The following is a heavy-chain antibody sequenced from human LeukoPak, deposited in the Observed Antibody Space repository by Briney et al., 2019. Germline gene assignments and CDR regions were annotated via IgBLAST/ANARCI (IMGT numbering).Heavy chain of an antibody. CDR3: AKDPGIAAAGAQNWFDP. J-gene: IGHJ5*02. CDR1: GFTFSSYA. Sequence: GGSLRLSCAATGFTFSSYAMSWVRQAPGKGLQWVSAISGSGGSTYYADSVKGRFTISRDNSKNTLYLQMNSLRAEDTAVYYCAKDPGIAAAGAQNWFDPWGQGTLVIVSS. CDR2: ISGSGGST. V-gene: IGHV3-23*01. D-gene: IGHD6-13*01.